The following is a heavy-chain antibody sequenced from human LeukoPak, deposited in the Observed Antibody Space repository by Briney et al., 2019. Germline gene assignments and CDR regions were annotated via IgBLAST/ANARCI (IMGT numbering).Heavy chain of an antibody. J-gene: IGHJ4*02. Sequence: WINPNSGGTNYAQKFQGRVTMTRDTSISTAYMELSRLRSDDTAVYYCARSKYYYDSSGYSHWGQGTLVTVSS. CDR3: ARSKYYYDSSGYSH. V-gene: IGHV1-2*02. D-gene: IGHD3-22*01. CDR2: INPNSGGT.